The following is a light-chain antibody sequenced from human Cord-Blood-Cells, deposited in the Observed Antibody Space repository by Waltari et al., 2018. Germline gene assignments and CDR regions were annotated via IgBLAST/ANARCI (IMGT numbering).Light chain of an antibody. Sequence: DIVMTQTPLSLSVTPGQPASISCKSSQSLLHSDGKTYLYWYLQKPGQSPQLLIYEVSCRFSGVPDRFSGSGSGTDFTLKISRVEAEDVGVYYCMQGIHLPITFGQGTRLEIK. V-gene: IGKV2-29*02. CDR3: MQGIHLPIT. CDR1: QSLLHSDGKTY. J-gene: IGKJ5*01. CDR2: EVS.